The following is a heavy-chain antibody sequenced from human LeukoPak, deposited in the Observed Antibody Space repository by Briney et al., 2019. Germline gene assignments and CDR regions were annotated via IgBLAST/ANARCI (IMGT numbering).Heavy chain of an antibody. V-gene: IGHV3-53*01. Sequence: GGSLRLSCAASGVTVSGNFMTWVRQAPGKGLEWFSVIYSSGNTYYADSVRGRFTISRDSSKNTVFLQMSSLGADDTAVYYCARAPDGHERGIYGDAFDVWGQGTTVTVSS. CDR2: IYSSGNT. CDR3: ARAPDGHERGIYGDAFDV. J-gene: IGHJ3*01. D-gene: IGHD4-17*01. CDR1: GVTVSGNF.